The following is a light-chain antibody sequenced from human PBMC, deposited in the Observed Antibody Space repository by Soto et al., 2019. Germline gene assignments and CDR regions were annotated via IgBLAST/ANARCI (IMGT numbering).Light chain of an antibody. J-gene: IGKJ1*01. Sequence: ENVLTQSPAPLSFSPGERATPSCKSSQSVSSYLAWYQQIPGQAPRLLIYDASNRATGIPARFSGSGSGTDFILTISSLEPEDFAFYYCQQYNNWPPWTLGQGTKVDIK. CDR2: DAS. CDR1: QSVSSY. CDR3: QQYNNWPPWT. V-gene: IGKV3-11*01.